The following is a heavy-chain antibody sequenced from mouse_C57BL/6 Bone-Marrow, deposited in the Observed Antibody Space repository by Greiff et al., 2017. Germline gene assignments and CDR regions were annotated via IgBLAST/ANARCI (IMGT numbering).Heavy chain of an antibody. CDR1: GFTFSDYY. CDR2: INYDGSST. V-gene: IGHV5-16*01. Sequence: EVPRVESEGGLVPPGRSMKLSCTASGFTFSDYYMAWVRQVPEKGLEWVANINYDGSSTYYLDSLKSRFIISRDNAKNILNQQMSSLKSEDTATYYCARWSFLYARDYWGQGTSVTGSS. CDR3: ARWSFLYARDY. J-gene: IGHJ4*01.